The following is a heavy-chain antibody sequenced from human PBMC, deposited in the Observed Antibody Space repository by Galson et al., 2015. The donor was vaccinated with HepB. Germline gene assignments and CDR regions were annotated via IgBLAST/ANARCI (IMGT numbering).Heavy chain of an antibody. Sequence: SLRLSCAASGFTVSSNYMSWVRQAPGKGLEWVSVIYSGGSTYYADSVKGRFTISRDNSKNTLYLQMNSLRAEDTAVYYCARPYYYDSSGYSDAFDIWGQGTMVTVSS. CDR2: IYSGGST. CDR1: GFTVSSNY. V-gene: IGHV3-66*02. J-gene: IGHJ3*02. CDR3: ARPYYYDSSGYSDAFDI. D-gene: IGHD3-22*01.